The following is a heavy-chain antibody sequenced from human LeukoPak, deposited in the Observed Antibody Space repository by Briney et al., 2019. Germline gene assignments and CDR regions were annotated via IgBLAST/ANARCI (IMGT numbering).Heavy chain of an antibody. D-gene: IGHD3-10*01. CDR2: IHTSGST. V-gene: IGHV4-4*07. CDR3: GRESYIYGSGSHDAFDI. CDR1: GVSISSYY. J-gene: IGHJ3*02. Sequence: PSETLSLTCTVSGVSISSYYWSWIRQPAGKGLEWIGRIHTSGSTNYNPSLKSRVTMSVDTSKNQFSLKLSSVTAADTAAYYCGRESYIYGSGSHDAFDIWGQGTMVTVSS.